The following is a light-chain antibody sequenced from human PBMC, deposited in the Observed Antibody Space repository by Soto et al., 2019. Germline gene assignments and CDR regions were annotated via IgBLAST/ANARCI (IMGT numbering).Light chain of an antibody. V-gene: IGKV3-20*01. J-gene: IGKJ1*01. Sequence: EIVLTQSPGTLSLSPGERATLSCRASQSVSSTYLAWLQQKAGQAPRLLIHGASSRAIGIPDRLSGSGSGKDFTLTISRLEPEDFAVYYCQQYGSSRWTFGQGTKVEIK. CDR2: GAS. CDR3: QQYGSSRWT. CDR1: QSVSSTY.